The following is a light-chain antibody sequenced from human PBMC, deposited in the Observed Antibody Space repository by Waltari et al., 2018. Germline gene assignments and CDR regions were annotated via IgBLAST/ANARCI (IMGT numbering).Light chain of an antibody. Sequence: EIVLTQSPDTLSLSPGERVTLSCRASQSVSTSYLARYQQKPGQAPRLLIYGASSRATGIPDRFSGSGSGPDFTLTISRLEPEDSAVYYCQQYGNSAPISFGGGTKVEIK. CDR1: QSVSTSY. CDR3: QQYGNSAPIS. CDR2: GAS. J-gene: IGKJ4*01. V-gene: IGKV3-20*01.